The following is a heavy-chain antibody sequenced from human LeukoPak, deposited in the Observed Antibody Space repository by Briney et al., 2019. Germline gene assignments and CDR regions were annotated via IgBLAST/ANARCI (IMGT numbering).Heavy chain of an antibody. D-gene: IGHD6-6*01. CDR2: INSDGSST. J-gene: IGHJ4*02. Sequence: GGSLRLSCAASGFTFTNYWMHWVRQVSGKGLVWVSRINSDGSSTSYADSVKGRFTISRDNAKNTLYLQMDSLRAEDTAVYYCARGGVYSSSAPDYWGQGTLVTVSS. CDR1: GFTFTNYW. V-gene: IGHV3-74*01. CDR3: ARGGVYSSSAPDY.